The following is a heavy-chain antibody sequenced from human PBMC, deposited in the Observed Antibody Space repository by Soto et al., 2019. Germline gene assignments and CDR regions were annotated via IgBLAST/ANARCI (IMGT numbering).Heavy chain of an antibody. Sequence: VQLLESGGGLVQVVGSLRLSCAASGFTFSSYAMSWVLQAPGKGLEWVSGISSDGNTHYVDSVKGRFTISRDNSKNTLYLQLNNLRAEDTAVYYCEPGRQLVLDYWGQGTVVTVSS. V-gene: IGHV3-23*01. CDR3: EPGRQLVLDY. D-gene: IGHD6-13*01. CDR1: GFTFSSYA. J-gene: IGHJ4*02. CDR2: ISSDGNT.